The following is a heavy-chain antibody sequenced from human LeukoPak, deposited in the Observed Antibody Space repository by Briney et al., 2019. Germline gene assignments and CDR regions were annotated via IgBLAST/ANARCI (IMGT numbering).Heavy chain of an antibody. J-gene: IGHJ3*02. D-gene: IGHD6-19*01. Sequence: SVKVSCKASGGTFSSYAISWVRQAPGQGLEWMGRIIPIFGTANYAQKFQGRVTITTDESTSTAYMELSSLRTEDTAVYYCASVEQWLDAFDIWGQGTMVTVSS. CDR3: ASVEQWLDAFDI. CDR2: IIPIFGTA. V-gene: IGHV1-69*05. CDR1: GGTFSSYA.